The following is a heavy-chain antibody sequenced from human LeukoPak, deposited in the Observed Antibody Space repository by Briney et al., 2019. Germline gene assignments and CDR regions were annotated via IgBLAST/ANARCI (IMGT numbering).Heavy chain of an antibody. CDR2: IGASGGGT. J-gene: IGHJ4*02. V-gene: IGHV3-23*01. CDR3: ARKPDMDY. D-gene: IGHD2-15*01. Sequence: GGSLRLSCTASGFTFSSSLMTWVRQAPGKGLEWVSAIGASGGGTYFADSVRGRFTISRDNSKNTLSLQMNSLRAEDTAVYYCARKPDMDYWGQGTLVTVSS. CDR1: GFTFSSSL.